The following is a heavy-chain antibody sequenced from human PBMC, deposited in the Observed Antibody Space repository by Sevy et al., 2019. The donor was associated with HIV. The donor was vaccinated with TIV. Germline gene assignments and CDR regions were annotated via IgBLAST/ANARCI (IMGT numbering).Heavy chain of an antibody. V-gene: IGHV1-18*01. CDR1: GYTFTSYG. Sequence: ASVKVSCMASGYTFTSYGISWVRQAPGQGLEWMGWISAYNDNTNYAQKLQGRVTLTTDTSTSTAYMELRSLRSDDTAVYYCARGYYDFWSGYYRRDAFDIWGQGTMVAVSS. CDR3: ARGYYDFWSGYYRRDAFDI. J-gene: IGHJ3*02. D-gene: IGHD3-3*01. CDR2: ISAYNDNT.